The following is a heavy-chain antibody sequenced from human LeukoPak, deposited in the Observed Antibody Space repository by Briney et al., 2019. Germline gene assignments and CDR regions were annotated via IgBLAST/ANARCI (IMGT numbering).Heavy chain of an antibody. CDR3: ARDHYYNSSGYTFGY. Sequence: SETLSLTCTVSGGSISSYYWSWIRQPPGKGLEWIGYIYSSGSTNYNPSLKGRVTISVDTSKNQFSLKLSSVTAADTAVYYCARDHYYNSSGYTFGYWGQGTLVTVSS. V-gene: IGHV4-59*01. CDR2: IYSSGST. J-gene: IGHJ4*02. CDR1: GGSISSYY. D-gene: IGHD3-22*01.